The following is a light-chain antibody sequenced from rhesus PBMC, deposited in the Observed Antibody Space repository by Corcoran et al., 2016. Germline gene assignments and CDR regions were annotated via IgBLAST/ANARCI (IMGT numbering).Light chain of an antibody. V-gene: IGLV2-13*03. CDR3: SPYGSSSNYI. CDR2: DFS. J-gene: IGLJ1*01. CDR1: SSDIGGYNR. Sequence: QAAPTQSPSVSGSPGQSVTISCTGTSSDIGGYNRVSWYQQHPGKAPKLMIYDFSKRPSGVSDRFSGSKSGNTASLPISGLQAEDEADYYCSPYGSSSNYIFGDGTRLTVL.